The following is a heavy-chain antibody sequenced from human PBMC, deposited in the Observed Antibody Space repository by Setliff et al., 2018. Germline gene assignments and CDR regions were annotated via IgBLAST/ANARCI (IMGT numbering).Heavy chain of an antibody. CDR2: IDNRGTT. CDR1: GASITTYY. J-gene: IGHJ6*02. CDR3: ARDPLAASGTIYYGLDV. Sequence: PSETLSLTCSVSGASITTYYWHWIRQPPGKGLEWIGFIDNRGTTNYNPALKSRVTISTDAPKNHFALTLTSMTAADTAVYYCARDPLAASGTIYYGLDVWGQGTTVTVSS. D-gene: IGHD6-13*01. V-gene: IGHV4-59*01.